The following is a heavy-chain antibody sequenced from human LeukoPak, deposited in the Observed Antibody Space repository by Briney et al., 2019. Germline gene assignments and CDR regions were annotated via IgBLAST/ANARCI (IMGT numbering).Heavy chain of an antibody. Sequence: PGGSLRLSCAASGINFQYFWMSWVRQAPGKGLEWVGNINEDGTERNYADAVKGRFTLSRDNAQNSLFLQLGSLRVEDTAVYFCARARGNILFGERYMDVWGKGTTVTISS. J-gene: IGHJ6*04. CDR2: INEDGTER. D-gene: IGHD3-16*01. CDR3: ARARGNILFGERYMDV. V-gene: IGHV3-7*01. CDR1: GINFQYFW.